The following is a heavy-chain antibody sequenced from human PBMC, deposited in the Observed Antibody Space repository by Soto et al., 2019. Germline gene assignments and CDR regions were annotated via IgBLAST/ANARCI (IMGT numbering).Heavy chain of an antibody. CDR1: GGSISSGGYY. Sequence: PSETLSLTCTVSGGSISSGGYYWSWIRQPPGKGLEWIGYIYYSGSTNYNPSLKSRVTISVDTSKNQFSLKLSSVTAADTAVYYCARGKGPIDYYDSSGYSVPGMDVWGQGTTVTVSS. J-gene: IGHJ6*02. D-gene: IGHD3-22*01. CDR3: ARGKGPIDYYDSSGYSVPGMDV. CDR2: IYYSGST. V-gene: IGHV4-61*08.